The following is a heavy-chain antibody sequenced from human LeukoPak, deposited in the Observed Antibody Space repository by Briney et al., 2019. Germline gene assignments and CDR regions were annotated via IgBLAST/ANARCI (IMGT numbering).Heavy chain of an antibody. D-gene: IGHD2/OR15-2a*01. Sequence: PSETLSLPCTVSGGSISPYYWTWIRHPPGKRLEWLGDIYYTGSTNYNPSLKSRVTISLDTSNNQFSLKLISMTAADTAVYYCARSSTPIYAFEIWGQGTGVTVSS. V-gene: IGHV4-59*01. CDR2: IYYTGST. CDR1: GGSISPYY. CDR3: ARSSTPIYAFEI. J-gene: IGHJ3*02.